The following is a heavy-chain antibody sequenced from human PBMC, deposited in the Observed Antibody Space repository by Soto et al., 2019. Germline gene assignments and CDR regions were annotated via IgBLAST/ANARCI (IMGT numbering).Heavy chain of an antibody. J-gene: IGHJ3*02. CDR3: ARGVYGSGNYYTGPSAFDR. Sequence: QVQLEQSGAEVKKPGSSVKVSCKASGGTLSDHGVAWLRQAPGQGLEWMGGTIPVFNTAKYAQKFQGRVTVTADKFTNIAYMELSSLRSEDRAFYFCARGVYGSGNYYTGPSAFDRWGQGTVVIVSS. CDR1: GGTLSDHG. CDR2: TIPVFNTA. D-gene: IGHD3-10*01. V-gene: IGHV1-69*06.